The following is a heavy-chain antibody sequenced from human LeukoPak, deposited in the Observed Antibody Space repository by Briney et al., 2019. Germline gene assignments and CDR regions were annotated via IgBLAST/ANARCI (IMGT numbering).Heavy chain of an antibody. J-gene: IGHJ4*02. CDR2: ISGSGGST. CDR1: RFTFSSYA. CDR3: AKKYGYYDSSGYYSYYFDY. V-gene: IGHV3-23*01. D-gene: IGHD3-22*01. Sequence: GGSLRLSCAASRFTFSSYAMSWVRQAPGKGLEWVSAISGSGGSTYYADSVKGRFTISRDNSKNTLYLQMNSLRAEDTAVYYCAKKYGYYDSSGYYSYYFDYWGQGTLVTVSS.